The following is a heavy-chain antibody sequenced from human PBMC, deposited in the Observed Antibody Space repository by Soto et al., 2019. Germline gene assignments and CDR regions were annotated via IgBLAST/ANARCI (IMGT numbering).Heavy chain of an antibody. V-gene: IGHV4-30-4*01. CDR1: AGYISTGNYY. D-gene: IGHD1-1*01. CDR3: ARGRGYRNWFDP. J-gene: IGHJ5*02. CDR2: IYYSGTT. Sequence: PSETLSLTCNVSAGYISTGNYYWSWIRQSPGKGLEWIGHIYYSGTTYYNPSLKSRITISVDTSKNQFSLKLSSVAAADTAVYYCARGRGYRNWFDPWGQGTLVTVSS.